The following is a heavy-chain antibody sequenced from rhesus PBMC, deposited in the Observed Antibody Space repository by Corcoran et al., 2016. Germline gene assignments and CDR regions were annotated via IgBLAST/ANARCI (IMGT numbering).Heavy chain of an antibody. CDR1: GFTFSSYG. D-gene: IGHD1-44*02. CDR3: ARSRLYGGASLFDS. V-gene: IGHV3-54*02. CDR2: ISYDGSKK. Sequence: EVQLVESGGGLVQPGGSLRLSCAASGFTFSSYGMHLVRQAPGKGLDWVTVISYDGSKKYYADSGKDRFTISRDNSKNMRYLQMNNLKLEDTAVYYCARSRLYGGASLFDSWGQGVLVTVSS. J-gene: IGHJ4*01.